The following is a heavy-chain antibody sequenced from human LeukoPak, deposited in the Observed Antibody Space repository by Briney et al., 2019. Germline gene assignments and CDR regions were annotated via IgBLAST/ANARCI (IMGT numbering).Heavy chain of an antibody. J-gene: IGHJ5*02. CDR1: GFTFGSYA. CDR3: ARDGYSYGFNWFDP. Sequence: PGGSLRLSCAASGFTFGSYAMNWVRQAPGKGLEWVSTISGSGGRTYYADSVKGRFTISRDNSKNTLYMQMNSLRVEDTAVYYCARDGYSYGFNWFDPWGQGTLVTVSS. D-gene: IGHD5-18*01. V-gene: IGHV3-23*01. CDR2: ISGSGGRT.